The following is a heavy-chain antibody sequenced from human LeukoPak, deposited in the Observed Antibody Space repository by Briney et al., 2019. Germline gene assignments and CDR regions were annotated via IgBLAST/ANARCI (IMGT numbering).Heavy chain of an antibody. CDR2: ISSSGGTI. Sequence: GGSLRLSCAASGFTFSSYEMDWVRQAPGKGLEWVSYISSSGGTIYYADSVKGRFTISRDNAKNSLYLQMNSLRAEDTAVYYCARDRGPMATDYWGQGTLVTVSS. CDR3: ARDRGPMATDY. D-gene: IGHD3-10*01. V-gene: IGHV3-48*03. J-gene: IGHJ4*02. CDR1: GFTFSSYE.